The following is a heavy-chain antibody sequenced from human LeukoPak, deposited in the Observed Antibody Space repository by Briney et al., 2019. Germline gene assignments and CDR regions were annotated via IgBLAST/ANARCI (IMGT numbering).Heavy chain of an antibody. CDR3: ARDSSGPLY. J-gene: IGHJ4*02. Sequence: GALRLSCAAPGFTVSNNYMSWVRQAPGKGLEWVSVIYSGGGTYYADSVKGRFTISRHNSKNTLYLQMNSLRAEDTAVYYCARDSSGPLYWGQGTLVTVSS. V-gene: IGHV3-66*01. CDR1: GFTVSNNY. CDR2: IYSGGGT. D-gene: IGHD6-19*01.